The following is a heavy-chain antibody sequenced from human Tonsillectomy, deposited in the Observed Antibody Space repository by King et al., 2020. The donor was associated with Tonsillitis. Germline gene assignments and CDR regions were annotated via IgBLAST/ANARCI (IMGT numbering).Heavy chain of an antibody. CDR3: ANEGAETTLGGYFDS. J-gene: IGHJ4*02. D-gene: IGHD4-17*01. Sequence: VQLVESGGGVVQPGRSLRLSCAASGFTFSNYGMHWVRQAPGKGLEWVAVISYDGSNKYYADFVKGRFTISRDNSKNTLYLQMNSLRTEDTAVYSCANEGAETTLGGYFDSWGQGTLVTVSS. CDR2: ISYDGSNK. CDR1: GFTFSNYG. V-gene: IGHV3-30*18.